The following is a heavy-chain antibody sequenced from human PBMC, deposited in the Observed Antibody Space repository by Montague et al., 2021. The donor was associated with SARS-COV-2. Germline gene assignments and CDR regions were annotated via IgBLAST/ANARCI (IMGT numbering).Heavy chain of an antibody. V-gene: IGHV4-34*01. CDR3: ARGTKRVFTYEYDSSGYASDY. CDR2: IHHSVST. J-gene: IGHJ4*02. D-gene: IGHD3-22*01. Sequence: SETLSLTCTVSGGSISNYYLSWIRQPAGKGLEWIGEIHHSVSTKYNPSLKSRVTISVDTSKNQFSLKLSPVTVAATAVYYCARGTKRVFTYEYDSSGYASDYWGQGTMVTVSS. CDR1: GGSISNYY.